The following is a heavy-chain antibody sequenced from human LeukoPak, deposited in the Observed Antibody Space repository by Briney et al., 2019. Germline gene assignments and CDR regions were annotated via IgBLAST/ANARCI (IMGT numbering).Heavy chain of an antibody. D-gene: IGHD3/OR15-3a*01. CDR2: ISSSSSYI. Sequence: PGGSLRLSCAASGFTFSSYSMNWVRQAPGKGLEWVSSISSSSSYIYYADSVKGRFTISRDNAKNSLYLQMNSLRAEDTAVYYCARERMDSNTFMYGMDVWGQGTTVTVSS. CDR3: ARERMDSNTFMYGMDV. J-gene: IGHJ6*02. V-gene: IGHV3-21*01. CDR1: GFTFSSYS.